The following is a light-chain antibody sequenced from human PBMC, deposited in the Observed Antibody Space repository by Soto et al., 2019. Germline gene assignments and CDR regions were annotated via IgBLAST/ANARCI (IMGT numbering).Light chain of an antibody. Sequence: EIVLMQSPVTLSVSPGERATLSCRASQSISTTLVWYQQKPGQAPRLLIYGASTRATGVPARFSGSGSGTEFTLTISSLQSEDFAVYYCQQYNSWVTFGGGTKVDIK. V-gene: IGKV3-15*01. J-gene: IGKJ4*01. CDR2: GAS. CDR1: QSISTT. CDR3: QQYNSWVT.